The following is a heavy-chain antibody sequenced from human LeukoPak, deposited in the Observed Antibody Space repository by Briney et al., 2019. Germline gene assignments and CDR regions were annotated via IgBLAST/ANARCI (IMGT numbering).Heavy chain of an antibody. J-gene: IGHJ4*02. D-gene: IGHD6-13*01. Sequence: GGSLRLSCAAPGFTFINYGMHWVRQSPGKGLDWVAVIWYDGSYKYYADSVKGRFTTSRDNSKNTLYLQMNSLRAEDTAIYYCAKVVQYTASTGTGLDYWGQGTLVTVSS. CDR2: IWYDGSYK. CDR1: GFTFINYG. V-gene: IGHV3-33*06. CDR3: AKVVQYTASTGTGLDY.